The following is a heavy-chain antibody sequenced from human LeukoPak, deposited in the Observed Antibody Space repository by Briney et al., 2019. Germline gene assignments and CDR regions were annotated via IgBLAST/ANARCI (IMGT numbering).Heavy chain of an antibody. CDR3: ARDLVNWARSIYAMDV. J-gene: IGHJ6*02. V-gene: IGHV3-30-3*01. CDR1: GFTFSSYA. Sequence: GRSLRLYCAASGFTFSSYAMHWVRQAPGKGLEWVAVISYDGSNKYNADSVKGRFTISRDNSNNTLYLQMNSLRAEDTAVYYCARDLVNWARSIYAMDVWGQGTTVIVSS. CDR2: ISYDGSNK. D-gene: IGHD7-27*01.